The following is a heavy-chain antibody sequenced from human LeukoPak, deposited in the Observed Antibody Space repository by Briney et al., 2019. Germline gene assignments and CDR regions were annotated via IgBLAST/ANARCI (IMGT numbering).Heavy chain of an antibody. CDR1: GGSISRHY. D-gene: IGHD3-22*01. CDR3: ASGGHHYDSSGFHWFDP. V-gene: IGHV4-4*08. Sequence: KPSETLSLTCTVSGGSISRHYWNWIRQPPGKGLEWIGYISESGSTNYNPSLKSRVSMSVDLSKNQFSLKVNSVTAADTAVYYCASGGHHYDSSGFHWFDPWGQGAPVTVSS. J-gene: IGHJ5*02. CDR2: ISESGST.